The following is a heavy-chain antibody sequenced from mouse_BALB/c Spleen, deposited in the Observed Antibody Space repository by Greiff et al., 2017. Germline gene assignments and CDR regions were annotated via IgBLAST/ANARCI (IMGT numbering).Heavy chain of an antibody. CDR1: GYSITSDYA. J-gene: IGHJ2*01. Sequence: EVKLMESGPGLVKPSQSLSLTCTVTGYSITSDYAWNWIRQFPGNKLEWMGYISYSGSTSYNPSLKSRISITRDTSKNQFFLQLNSVTTEDTATYYCARYRYDGNYFDYWGQGTTLTVSS. V-gene: IGHV3-2*02. CDR3: ARYRYDGNYFDY. CDR2: ISYSGST. D-gene: IGHD2-14*01.